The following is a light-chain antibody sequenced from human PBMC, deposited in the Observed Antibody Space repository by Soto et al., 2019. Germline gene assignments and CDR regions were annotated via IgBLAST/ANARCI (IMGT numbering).Light chain of an antibody. V-gene: IGKV1-13*02. CDR3: QQFNSYTYT. J-gene: IGKJ2*01. CDR2: DAS. Sequence: AIQLTQSPSSLSASVGDRVTITCRASQGISNTLAWYQQKPGKPPKLLMYDASTLESGVPSRFSGSGSGTDCTLTISSLQPEDFATYYCQQFNSYTYTFGQGTKLEIK. CDR1: QGISNT.